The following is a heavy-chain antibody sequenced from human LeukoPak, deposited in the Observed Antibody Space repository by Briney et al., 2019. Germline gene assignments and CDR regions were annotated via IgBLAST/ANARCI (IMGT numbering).Heavy chain of an antibody. CDR1: VFTFMNYS. J-gene: IGHJ4*02. D-gene: IGHD6-19*01. CDR2: ISTIGGST. Sequence: PGWSMGVSCAASVFTFMNYSMSWVRQTPWKGLECVSAISTIGGSTYYSDSVKVRFTISRDNSKNTLYLQMNSLRAEDTAVYYCARYSSGWYNFDYWGQGTLVTVSS. V-gene: IGHV3-23*01. CDR3: ARYSSGWYNFDY.